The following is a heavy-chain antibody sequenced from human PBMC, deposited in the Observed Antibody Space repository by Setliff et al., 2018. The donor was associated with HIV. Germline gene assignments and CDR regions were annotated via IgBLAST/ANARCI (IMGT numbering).Heavy chain of an antibody. CDR2: IGSKANSYAT. CDR1: GFTFSGST. D-gene: IGHD3-22*01. V-gene: IGHV3-73*01. Sequence: GGSLRLSCAASGFTFSGSTIHWVRQASGKGLEWVGRIGSKANSYATAYAASVKGRFTTSREESKNTAYLQMNSLKTEDTAVYYCKADSSGYPWGQGTLVTVSS. J-gene: IGHJ5*02. CDR3: KADSSGYP.